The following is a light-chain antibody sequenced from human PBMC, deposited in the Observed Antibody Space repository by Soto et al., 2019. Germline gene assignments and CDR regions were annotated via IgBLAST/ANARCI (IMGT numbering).Light chain of an antibody. V-gene: IGKV2-28*01. CDR2: LGS. CDR3: QQYIRWPLT. CDR1: QTLLHSNGYNY. J-gene: IGKJ4*01. Sequence: DIVMTQSPPSLPVTPGEPASFSCRSSQTLLHSNGYNYLDWYLQKPGQSPQLLIYLGSTRASGVPDRFSGSGSGTDFTLKISRVEAEDVGVYFCQQYIRWPLTFGGGTKVDIK.